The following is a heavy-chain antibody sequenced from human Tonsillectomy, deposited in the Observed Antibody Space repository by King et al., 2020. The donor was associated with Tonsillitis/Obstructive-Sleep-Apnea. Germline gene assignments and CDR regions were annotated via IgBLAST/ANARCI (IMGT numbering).Heavy chain of an antibody. CDR1: GYSFTNYW. J-gene: IGHJ5*02. Sequence: LVESGAEVKKPGESLKISCKGSGYSFTNYWISWVRQMPGKGLEWMGRIDPSDSDTNYSPSFQGHVTISADKSISTAYLQWSSLKASDTAMYYCARHGLGFFYWGLWGKLFHPWGQGTLVTVSS. V-gene: IGHV5-10-1*01. CDR3: ARHGLGFFYWGLWGKLFHP. CDR2: IDPSDSDT. D-gene: IGHD3-16*01.